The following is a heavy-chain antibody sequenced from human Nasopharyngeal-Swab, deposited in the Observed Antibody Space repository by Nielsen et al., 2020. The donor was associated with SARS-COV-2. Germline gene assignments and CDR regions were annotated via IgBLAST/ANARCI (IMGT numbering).Heavy chain of an antibody. V-gene: IGHV4-4*02. CDR2: IYHSGST. Sequence: VRQMPGKGLEWIGEIYHSGSTNYNPSLKSRVTISVDKSKNQFSLKLSSVTAADTAVYYCARNSRSSSWSRAEGGYYYYMDVWGKGTTVTVSS. CDR3: ARNSRSSSWSRAEGGYYYYMDV. D-gene: IGHD6-13*01. J-gene: IGHJ6*03.